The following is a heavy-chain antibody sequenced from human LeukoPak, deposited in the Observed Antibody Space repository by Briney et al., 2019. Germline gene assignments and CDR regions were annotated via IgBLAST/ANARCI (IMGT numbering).Heavy chain of an antibody. D-gene: IGHD4-17*01. Sequence: ASLKDSCKASGDTFTGYYMHWVRQAPGQGLEWMVWINPNSGGTNYAQKFQGRVTMTRDTSISTAYMELSRLRSDDTAVYYCARANVDYGDYGDAFDIWGQGTMVTVSS. V-gene: IGHV1-2*02. J-gene: IGHJ3*02. CDR3: ARANVDYGDYGDAFDI. CDR1: GDTFTGYY. CDR2: INPNSGGT.